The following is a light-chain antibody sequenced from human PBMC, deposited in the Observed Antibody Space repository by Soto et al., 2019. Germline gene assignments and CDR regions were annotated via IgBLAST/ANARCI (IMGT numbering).Light chain of an antibody. J-gene: IGKJ1*01. Sequence: EIMLTQAPGTLSLSPGDRATLSCRASLSVSGSYLAWYQQKPGQAPRLLIYDASTRATGIPDRFSGSGSGTDFTLTISRLEPEDFAVYSCQQYGSSPQTFGQGTKVDIK. V-gene: IGKV3-20*01. CDR2: DAS. CDR3: QQYGSSPQT. CDR1: LSVSGSY.